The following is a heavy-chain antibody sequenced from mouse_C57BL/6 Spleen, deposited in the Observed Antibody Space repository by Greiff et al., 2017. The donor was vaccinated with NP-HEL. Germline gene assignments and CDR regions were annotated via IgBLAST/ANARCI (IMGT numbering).Heavy chain of an antibody. CDR1: GYTFTSYW. Sequence: QVQLQQPGAELVMPGASVKLSCKASGYTFTSYWMHWVKQRPGQGLEWIGEIDPSDSYTNYNQKFKGKSTLTVDKSSSTAYMQLSSLTSEDSAVYYCARNFLYYYGSSPFAYWGQGTLVTVSA. V-gene: IGHV1-69*01. D-gene: IGHD1-1*01. CDR3: ARNFLYYYGSSPFAY. J-gene: IGHJ3*01. CDR2: IDPSDSYT.